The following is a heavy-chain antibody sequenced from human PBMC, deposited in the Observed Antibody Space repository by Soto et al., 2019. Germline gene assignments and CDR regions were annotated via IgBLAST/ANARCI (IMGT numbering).Heavy chain of an antibody. D-gene: IGHD4-17*01. Sequence: QLQLQESGSGLVPPSQTLSLTCAISGGSIRSGGYSWSWLRQPPGKGLEWIGYIYHSGSTYYNPSLKSRVTISVDRSKNQFSLKLSSVTAADTAVYYCAREGSDYGGNLENWGQGTLVTVSS. J-gene: IGHJ4*02. CDR1: GGSIRSGGYS. CDR3: AREGSDYGGNLEN. V-gene: IGHV4-30-2*01. CDR2: IYHSGST.